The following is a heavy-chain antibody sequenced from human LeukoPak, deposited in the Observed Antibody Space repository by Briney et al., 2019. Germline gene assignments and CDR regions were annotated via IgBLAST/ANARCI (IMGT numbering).Heavy chain of an antibody. CDR3: ATLTPGIATSGTLIPAY. V-gene: IGHV4-39*01. Sequence: SETLSLTCIVSGGSISSSSYYWGWICQPPGKGLEWIGSIYYSGSPYYNPSLKSRVTISVDTSKNQFSLKLSSVTAADTAVYYCATLTPGIATSGTLIPAYWGHGTLVTVSS. J-gene: IGHJ4*01. D-gene: IGHD6-13*01. CDR1: GGSISSSSYY. CDR2: IYYSGSP.